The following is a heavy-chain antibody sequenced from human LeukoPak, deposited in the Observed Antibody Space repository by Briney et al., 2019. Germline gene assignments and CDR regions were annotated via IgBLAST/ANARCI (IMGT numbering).Heavy chain of an antibody. CDR2: IHDSGST. CDR3: ARKGDV. Sequence: PSQTLSLTCTVSGASISSGDYHWNWIRQPPGKGLEWIGFIHDSGSTYYNPPLKSRVSISRDMSKNQLSLMLSSVTAADTAVYYCARKGDVWGKGTTVTVSS. CDR1: GASISSGDYH. J-gene: IGHJ6*04. V-gene: IGHV4-30-4*01.